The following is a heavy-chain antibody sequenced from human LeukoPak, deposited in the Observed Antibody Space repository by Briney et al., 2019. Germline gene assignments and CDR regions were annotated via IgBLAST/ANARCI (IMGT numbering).Heavy chain of an antibody. D-gene: IGHD4-17*01. CDR2: TTHTGST. CDR1: GYTMNSGYY. Sequence: SETLSLTCNVSGYTMNSGYYWTWIRQTPGNGLEWIGETTHTGSTDYNPSLKSRVSVSVDTSKNQFSLRLTSVTAADTAVYYCARGRYGDYFDYWGQGTLVTVSS. CDR3: ARGRYGDYFDY. J-gene: IGHJ4*02. V-gene: IGHV4-34*01.